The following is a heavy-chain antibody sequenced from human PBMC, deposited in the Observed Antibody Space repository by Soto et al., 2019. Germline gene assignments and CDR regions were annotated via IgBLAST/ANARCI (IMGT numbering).Heavy chain of an antibody. CDR3: AREFHSGSYYNNWFDP. Sequence: PGGSLRFSGAASGFSYSSYGMNWDRQAPGKGLKWVAVKWYDGSNEYYADSVKGRFSISSDNSKNTLYLEMNSLTAKDTAVYYCAREFHSGSYYNNWFDPWGQGTLVTVSS. J-gene: IGHJ5*02. CDR2: KWYDGSNE. V-gene: IGHV3-33*01. CDR1: GFSYSSYG. D-gene: IGHD1-26*01.